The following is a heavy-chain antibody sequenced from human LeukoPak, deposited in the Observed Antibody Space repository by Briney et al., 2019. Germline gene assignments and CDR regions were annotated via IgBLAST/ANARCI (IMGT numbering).Heavy chain of an antibody. CDR3: ARVTSAVAGGDY. CDR2: MNPNSGNT. D-gene: IGHD6-19*01. Sequence: ASVKVSCKASGYTFTSYDINWVRQAAGQGLEWMGWMNPNSGNTGYAQKFQGRVTITRNTSISTAYMELSSLRSEDTAVYYCARVTSAVAGGDYWGQGTLVTVSS. CDR1: GYTFTSYD. J-gene: IGHJ4*02. V-gene: IGHV1-8*03.